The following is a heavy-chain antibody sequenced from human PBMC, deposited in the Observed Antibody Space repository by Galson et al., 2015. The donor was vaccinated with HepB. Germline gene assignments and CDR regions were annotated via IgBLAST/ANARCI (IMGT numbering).Heavy chain of an antibody. CDR3: ARDPGYSLDY. D-gene: IGHD5-18*01. Sequence: CAISGDSVSNNSPAWNWIRQSPSRGLEWLGRTYYRSKWYIDYAESVKSRVIINRDTSKNQFSLQLNSVTPDDTGVYYCARDPGYSLDYWGQGTQVTVSS. J-gene: IGHJ4*02. CDR1: GDSVSNNSPA. V-gene: IGHV6-1*01. CDR2: TYYRSKWYI.